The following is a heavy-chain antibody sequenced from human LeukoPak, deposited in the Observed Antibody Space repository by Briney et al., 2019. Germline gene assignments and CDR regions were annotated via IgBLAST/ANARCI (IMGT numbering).Heavy chain of an antibody. D-gene: IGHD3-22*01. J-gene: IGHJ1*01. Sequence: PGGSLRLSCAASGFTFDDYAMHWVRQAPGKGLESVSGISWNSGSIGYADSVKGRFTISRDNAKNSLYLQMNSLRAEDTALYYCAKDSDSSGYSDFQHWGQGTLVTVSS. CDR3: AKDSDSSGYSDFQH. CDR2: ISWNSGSI. CDR1: GFTFDDYA. V-gene: IGHV3-9*01.